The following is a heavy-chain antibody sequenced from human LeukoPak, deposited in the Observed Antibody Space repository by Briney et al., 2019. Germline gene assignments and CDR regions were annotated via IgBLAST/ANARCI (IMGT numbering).Heavy chain of an antibody. CDR2: ITISDGRS. CDR3: AKVGPGSDYHYGMDV. J-gene: IGHJ6*02. Sequence: SGGSLRLSCAASGFTFSNYAMSWVRQAPGKGLEWVSAITISDGRSYYADSVKGRFAVSRDNSRNTLYLQMNSPRGEDTAVYYCAKVGPGSDYHYGMDVWGQGTTVTVSS. D-gene: IGHD3-10*01. V-gene: IGHV3-23*01. CDR1: GFTFSNYA.